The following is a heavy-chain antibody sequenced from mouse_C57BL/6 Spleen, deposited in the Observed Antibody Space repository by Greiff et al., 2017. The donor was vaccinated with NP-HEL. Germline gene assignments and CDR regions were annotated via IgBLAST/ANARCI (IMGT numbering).Heavy chain of an antibody. CDR3: AREGDGGDAMDY. CDR1: GFTFSSYA. CDR2: ISDGGSYT. V-gene: IGHV5-4*01. Sequence: EVHLVESGGGLVKPGGSLKLSCAASGFTFSSYAMSWVRQTPEKRLEWVATISDGGSYTYYPDNVKGRFTISRDNAKNNLYLQMSHLKSEDTAMYYCAREGDGGDAMDYWGQGTSVTVSS. J-gene: IGHJ4*01. D-gene: IGHD1-1*02.